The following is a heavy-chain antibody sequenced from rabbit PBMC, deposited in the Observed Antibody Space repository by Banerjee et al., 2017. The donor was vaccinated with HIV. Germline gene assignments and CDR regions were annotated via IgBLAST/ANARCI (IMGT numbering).Heavy chain of an antibody. Sequence: QSLEESGGDLVKPGASLTLTCTASGFSFSNKYVMCWVRQAPGKGLEWIACINTSSGNTVYATWAKGRFTISRTSSTTVALQMTSLTVADTATYFCARGVGGYPCYFDLWGPGTLVT. D-gene: IGHD2-1*01. V-gene: IGHV1S40*01. CDR3: ARGVGGYPCYFDL. CDR2: INTSSGNT. CDR1: GFSFSNKYV. J-gene: IGHJ4*01.